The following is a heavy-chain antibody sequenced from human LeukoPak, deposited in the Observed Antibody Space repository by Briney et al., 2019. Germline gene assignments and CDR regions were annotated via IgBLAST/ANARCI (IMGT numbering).Heavy chain of an antibody. V-gene: IGHV1-18*01. Sequence: GASVKVSCKASGYTFTSYGISWVRQAPGQGLEWMGWISAYNGNTNYAQKLQGRVTMTRDMSTSTVYMELSSLRSEDTAAYYCARDGASGSYYSDYWGQGTLVTVSS. CDR2: ISAYNGNT. D-gene: IGHD1-26*01. J-gene: IGHJ4*02. CDR3: ARDGASGSYYSDY. CDR1: GYTFTSYG.